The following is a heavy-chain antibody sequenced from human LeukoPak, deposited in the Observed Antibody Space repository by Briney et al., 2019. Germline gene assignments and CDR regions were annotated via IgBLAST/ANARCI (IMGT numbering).Heavy chain of an antibody. D-gene: IGHD5-12*01. CDR2: VSYSGRT. CDR1: GGSINSYY. J-gene: IGHJ5*02. Sequence: SETLSLTCTLSGGSINSYYWSWIRQPPGKGLEWIGYVSYSGRTNYTPPLKSRVTIPLDTSKNQFSLKLSSVTAADTAVYYCARSVSGYYFNAWGPGTLVTVSS. CDR3: ARSVSGYYFNA. V-gene: IGHV4-59*01.